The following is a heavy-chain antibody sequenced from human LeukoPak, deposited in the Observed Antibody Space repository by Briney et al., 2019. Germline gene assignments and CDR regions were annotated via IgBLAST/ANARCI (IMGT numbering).Heavy chain of an antibody. CDR1: GFTFSSYT. Sequence: SGGSLRLSCAASGFTFSSYTMHRVRQAPGKGLEWVSVIWYDGSNKYYADSVKGRFTISRDNSKNTLYLQMNSLRAEDTAVYYCASGSSGYPPYWGQGTLVTVSS. CDR3: ASGSSGYPPY. D-gene: IGHD3-22*01. CDR2: IWYDGSNK. V-gene: IGHV3-33*01. J-gene: IGHJ4*02.